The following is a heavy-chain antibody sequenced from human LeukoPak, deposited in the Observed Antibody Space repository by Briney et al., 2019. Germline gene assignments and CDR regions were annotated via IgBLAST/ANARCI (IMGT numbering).Heavy chain of an antibody. CDR2: INGLGTAT. V-gene: IGHV3-74*01. CDR1: GW. J-gene: IGHJ4*02. Sequence: PGGSLRLSCAGSGWMHWVRQTPGKGLVWVSGINGLGTATYYADSVKGRFTISRDNAKNTVFLQMNSLSVEDTAVYYCARDWFHAIDYWGQGTLVTVSS. D-gene: IGHD2/OR15-2a*01. CDR3: ARDWFHAIDY.